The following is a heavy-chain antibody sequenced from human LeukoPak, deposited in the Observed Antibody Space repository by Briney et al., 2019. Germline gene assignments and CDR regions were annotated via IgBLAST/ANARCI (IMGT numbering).Heavy chain of an antibody. D-gene: IGHD2-2*02. V-gene: IGHV4-30-2*01. CDR3: ARDPRPGYCSSTSCYSRGDY. Sequence: SETLSLTCTVSGGSISSGGYYWSWIRQPPGKGLEWIGYIYHSGSTYYNPSISSRITISADSSKNQFLPQLSSVTAADTAVYFSARDPRPGYCSSTSCYSRGDYWGQGTLVTVSS. CDR2: IYHSGST. CDR1: GGSISSGGYY. J-gene: IGHJ4*02.